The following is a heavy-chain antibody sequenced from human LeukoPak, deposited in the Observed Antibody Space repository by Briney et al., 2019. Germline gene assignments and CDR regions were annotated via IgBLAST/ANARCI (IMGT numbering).Heavy chain of an antibody. CDR2: IYYSGST. CDR3: ARDMTYYDILTGYYTRVYFDY. D-gene: IGHD3-9*01. J-gene: IGHJ4*02. Sequence: SETLSLTCTVSGGSISSYYWSWIRQPPGKGLGWIGYIYYSGSTNYNPSLKSRVTISVDTSKNQFSLKLSSVTAADTAVYYCARDMTYYDILTGYYTRVYFDYWGQGTLVTVSS. V-gene: IGHV4-59*01. CDR1: GGSISSYY.